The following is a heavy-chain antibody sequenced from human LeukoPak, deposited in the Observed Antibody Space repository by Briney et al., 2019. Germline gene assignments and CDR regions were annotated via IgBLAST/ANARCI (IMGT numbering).Heavy chain of an antibody. Sequence: GGSLKLSCAASGFNFSASAIHWVRQASGKGLEWVGRIRSKTHSYATTYAASLKGRFTISRDDSKNTTYLQMSSLKTDDTAVYYCTRRSIASTRTDDYWGQGTLVTVSP. V-gene: IGHV3-73*01. CDR1: GFNFSASA. D-gene: IGHD6-13*01. J-gene: IGHJ4*02. CDR2: IRSKTHSYAT. CDR3: TRRSIASTRTDDY.